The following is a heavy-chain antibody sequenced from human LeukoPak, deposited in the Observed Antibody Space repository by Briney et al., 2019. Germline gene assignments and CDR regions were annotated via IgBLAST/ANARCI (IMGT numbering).Heavy chain of an antibody. J-gene: IGHJ4*02. CDR1: GFTFDDYA. CDR2: ISWDGGST. CDR3: AKDSNYYGSGSYFDY. Sequence: PGGSLRLSCAASGFTFDDYAMHWVRQAPGKGLEWVSLISWDGGSTCYADSVKGRFTISRDNSKNSLYLQMNSLRAEDTALYYCAKDSNYYGSGSYFDYWGQGTLVTVSS. D-gene: IGHD3-10*01. V-gene: IGHV3-43D*03.